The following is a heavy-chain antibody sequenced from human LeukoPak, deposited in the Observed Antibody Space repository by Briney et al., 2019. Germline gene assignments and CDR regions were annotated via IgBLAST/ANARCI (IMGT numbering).Heavy chain of an antibody. D-gene: IGHD4-17*01. CDR3: AKGAGDYVGY. Sequence: GGALRLSCAASGFTFSSYGMHWVRQAPGKGLEWVAVISYDGSNKYYADSVKGRFTISRDNSKNTLYLQMNSLRAEDTAVYYCAKGAGDYVGYWGQGTLVTVSS. CDR1: GFTFSSYG. CDR2: ISYDGSNK. V-gene: IGHV3-30*18. J-gene: IGHJ4*02.